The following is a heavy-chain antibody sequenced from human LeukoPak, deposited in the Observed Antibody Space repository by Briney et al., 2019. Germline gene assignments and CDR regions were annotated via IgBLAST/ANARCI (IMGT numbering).Heavy chain of an antibody. CDR1: GFTFSSYA. V-gene: IGHV3-23*01. CDR3: AKALADGGTLDY. D-gene: IGHD4-23*01. J-gene: IGHJ4*02. CDR2: ISGSGDRI. Sequence: GGSLRLSCAASGFTFSSYAMSWVRQAPGKGLEGVSAISGSGDRIFYVDSGKGRFTISRDNSKNTLYLHMNSLRAEDTAVYYCAKALADGGTLDYWGQGILVTVSS.